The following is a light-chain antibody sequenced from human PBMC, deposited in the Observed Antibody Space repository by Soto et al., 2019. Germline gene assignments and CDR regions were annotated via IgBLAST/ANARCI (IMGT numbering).Light chain of an antibody. CDR2: DVT. CDR3: LSYTSISARV. J-gene: IGLJ1*01. Sequence: QSVLTQPRSVSGSPGQSVTISCTGTSXDVGTYKYVSWYQQHPDKAPKLLIYDVTKRPSGVPDRFSGSKSDNTASLTISGLQADDEADYFCLSYTSISARVFGTGTKVTVL. CDR1: SXDVGTYKY. V-gene: IGLV2-11*01.